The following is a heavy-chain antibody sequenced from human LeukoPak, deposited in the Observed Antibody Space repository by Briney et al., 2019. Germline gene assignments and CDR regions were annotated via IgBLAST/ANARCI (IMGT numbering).Heavy chain of an antibody. Sequence: SETLSLTCTVSGGSISSYYWGWIRQPPGKGLEWIGSIYYSGSTYYNPSLKSRVTISVDTSKNQFSLKLSSVTAADTAVYYCASLATVTNFDYWGQGTLVTVSS. CDR1: GGSISSYY. CDR2: IYYSGST. D-gene: IGHD4-17*01. J-gene: IGHJ4*02. CDR3: ASLATVTNFDY. V-gene: IGHV4-39*01.